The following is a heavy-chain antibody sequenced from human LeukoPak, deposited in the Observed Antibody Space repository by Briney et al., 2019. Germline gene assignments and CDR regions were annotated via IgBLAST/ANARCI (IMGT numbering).Heavy chain of an antibody. CDR2: INSDGSST. CDR3: ARLYSSSLGLDY. J-gene: IGHJ4*02. CDR1: GFTFSSCW. Sequence: PGGSLRLSRAASGFTFSSCWMHWVRQAPGKGLVWVSRINSDGSSTTYADSVKGRFTISRDNAKNTLYLQMNSLRAEDTAVYYCARLYSSSLGLDYWGQGILVTVSS. D-gene: IGHD6-6*01. V-gene: IGHV3-74*01.